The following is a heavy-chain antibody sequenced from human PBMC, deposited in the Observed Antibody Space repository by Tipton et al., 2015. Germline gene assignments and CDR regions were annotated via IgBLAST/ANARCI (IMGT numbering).Heavy chain of an antibody. J-gene: IGHJ5*02. CDR3: ARGAQHSTWS. CDR1: GFTFSNYW. Sequence: SLRLSCTASGFTFSNYWMTWVRQAPGKGLEWVANIKPDGTESYYVDSVKGRFTFSRDNAKNSLYLQMSSLGAEDTAVYYCARGAQHSTWSWGQGTLVTVSS. V-gene: IGHV3-7*01. CDR2: IKPDGTES. D-gene: IGHD6-13*01.